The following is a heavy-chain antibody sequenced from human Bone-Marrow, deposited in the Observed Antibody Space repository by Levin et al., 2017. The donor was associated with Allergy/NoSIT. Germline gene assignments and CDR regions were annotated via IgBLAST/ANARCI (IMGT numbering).Heavy chain of an antibody. CDR2: TNYRSKWLN. Sequence: SQTLSLTCAISGDSVSNTDVAWNWIRQTPSRGLEWLGNTNYRSKWLNDYAPSVKSRISVNPDTSKNQFSLQLRFVTPEDTGVYYCARGSSRVLDSWGQGTLVTVSS. CDR1: GDSVSNTDVA. J-gene: IGHJ4*02. CDR3: ARGSSRVLDS. V-gene: IGHV6-1*01.